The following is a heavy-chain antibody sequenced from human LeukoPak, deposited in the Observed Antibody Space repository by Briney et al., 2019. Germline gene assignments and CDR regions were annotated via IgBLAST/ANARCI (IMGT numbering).Heavy chain of an antibody. CDR1: GYTFTGYY. J-gene: IGHJ6*03. D-gene: IGHD2-15*01. CDR2: INPDSGGT. CDR3: ARVHSLSPVGAWVYMDV. V-gene: IGHV1-2*02. Sequence: ASVKVSCKASGYTFTGYYIHWVRQAPGQGLEWMGWINPDSGGTNYAQEFQGRVTMTRDTSISTAYMELSRLRSDDTAVYYCARVHSLSPVGAWVYMDVWGKGTTVTVSS.